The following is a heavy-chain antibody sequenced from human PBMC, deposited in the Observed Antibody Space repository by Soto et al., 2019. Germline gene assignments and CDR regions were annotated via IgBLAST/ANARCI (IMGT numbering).Heavy chain of an antibody. CDR3: ARAELIGQLAMEFYYYYYMDV. J-gene: IGHJ6*03. D-gene: IGHD6-6*01. CDR1: GGSFSGYY. V-gene: IGHV4-34*01. CDR2: INHSGST. Sequence: SETLSLTCAVYGGSFSGYYWSWIRQPPGKGLEWIGEINHSGSTNYNPSLKSRVTISVDTSKNQFSLKLSSVTAADTAVYYCARAELIGQLAMEFYYYYYMDVWGKGTTVTVSS.